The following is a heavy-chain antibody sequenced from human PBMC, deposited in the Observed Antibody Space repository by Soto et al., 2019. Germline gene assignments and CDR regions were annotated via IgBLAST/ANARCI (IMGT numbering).Heavy chain of an antibody. CDR1: GYTFTGYY. V-gene: IGHV1-2*04. Sequence: ASVEVSCKASGYTFTGYYMHWVRQAPGQGLEWMGWINPNSGGTNYAQKFQGWVTMTRDTSISTAYMELSRLRSDDTAVYYCAREKRSSDYYDSSGPIDYWGQGTLVTVSS. J-gene: IGHJ4*02. CDR2: INPNSGGT. CDR3: AREKRSSDYYDSSGPIDY. D-gene: IGHD3-22*01.